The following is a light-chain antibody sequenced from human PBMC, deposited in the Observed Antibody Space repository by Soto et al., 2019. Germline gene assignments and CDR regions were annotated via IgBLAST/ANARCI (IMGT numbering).Light chain of an antibody. CDR3: TSYTSSSTLV. J-gene: IGLJ1*01. CDR2: EVS. CDR1: SSDVGGYNY. V-gene: IGLV2-8*01. Sequence: QSALTQPPSASGSPGQSVTISCTGTSSDVGGYNYVSWYQQHPGKAPKLMIYEVSKRPSGVPDRFSGSKSGNTASLTVSGLQAEDEAHYYCTSYTSSSTLVFGTGTKLTVL.